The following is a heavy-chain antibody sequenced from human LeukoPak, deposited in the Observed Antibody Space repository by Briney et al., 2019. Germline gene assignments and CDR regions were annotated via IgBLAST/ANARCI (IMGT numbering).Heavy chain of an antibody. V-gene: IGHV1-18*01. J-gene: IGHJ4*02. CDR1: GYTFSNFG. CDR2: ISGNNDNP. D-gene: IGHD2-2*01. Sequence: ASVRVSCKTSGYTFSNFGINWVRQAPGQGLEWMGWISGNNDNPNYGQKFQGRFTVNTDSSTSTAYMELRNLRFDDTAVYYCARDGTSTDDYWGQGTLVTVSS. CDR3: ARDGTSTDDY.